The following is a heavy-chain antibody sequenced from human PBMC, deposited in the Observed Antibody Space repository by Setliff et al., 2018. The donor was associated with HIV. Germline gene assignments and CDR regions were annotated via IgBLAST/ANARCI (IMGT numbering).Heavy chain of an antibody. CDR2: IHYSGNT. D-gene: IGHD3-3*01. CDR3: ARGGLGVVTSFDS. V-gene: IGHV4-31*03. J-gene: IGHJ4*02. Sequence: PSETLSLTCTVSGASISSHNYYGGWIRQSPGKGLEWIGYIHYSGNTYNNPSLNSRLSISVDTSKNKFSLKLSSLTAADTAVYYCARGGLGVVTSFDSWGPGTLVTVSS. CDR1: GASISSHNYY.